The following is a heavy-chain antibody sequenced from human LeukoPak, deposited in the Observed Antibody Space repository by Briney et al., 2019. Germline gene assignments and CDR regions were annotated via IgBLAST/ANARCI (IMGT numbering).Heavy chain of an antibody. CDR1: GVTFSSYA. Sequence: SVKVSCKASGVTFSSYAISWGRHAPGQGLEWMAMIIPIFGTANYAQKFQGRVTITTDESTSTAYMELSSLRSEDTAVYYCARDQVRGVIITNPFDYWGQGTLVTVSS. CDR2: IIPIFGTA. J-gene: IGHJ4*02. V-gene: IGHV1-69*05. D-gene: IGHD3-10*01. CDR3: ARDQVRGVIITNPFDY.